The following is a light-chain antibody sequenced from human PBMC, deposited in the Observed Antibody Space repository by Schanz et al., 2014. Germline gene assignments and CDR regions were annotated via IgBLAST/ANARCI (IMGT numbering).Light chain of an antibody. V-gene: IGKV4-1*01. Sequence: EIVLTQSPGTLSLSPGERATLSCRASQSVSSNLAWYQQKPGQPPKLLIYWASTRESGVPDRFSGSGSGTDFTLTISSLQAEDVAVYYCQHYYTTPFTFGPGTKVEIK. CDR2: WAS. J-gene: IGKJ3*01. CDR1: QSVSSN. CDR3: QHYYTTPFT.